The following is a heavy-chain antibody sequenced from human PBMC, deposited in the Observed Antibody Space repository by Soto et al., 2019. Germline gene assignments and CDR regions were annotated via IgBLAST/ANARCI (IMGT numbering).Heavy chain of an antibody. V-gene: IGHV1-69*01. CDR3: AGTYVTASRPTAWGL. J-gene: IGHJ3*01. D-gene: IGHD3-16*01. CDR1: GDTFMYYA. CDR2: AIPVFGTT. Sequence: QVQLVQSGAEVRKPGSSVKVSCKASGDTFMYYAFTWVRQAPGQGLEWVGQAIPVFGTTNHAQKFQGRVTFTADDSTRTAYVELSSLRCEDTAVYFSAGTYVTASRPTAWGLWGQGTMVIVSA.